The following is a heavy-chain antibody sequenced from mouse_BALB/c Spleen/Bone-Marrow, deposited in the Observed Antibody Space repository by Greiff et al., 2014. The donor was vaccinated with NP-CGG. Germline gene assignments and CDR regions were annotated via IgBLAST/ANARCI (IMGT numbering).Heavy chain of an antibody. J-gene: IGHJ3*01. D-gene: IGHD2-3*01. V-gene: IGHV10-1*02. CDR3: VRSDDGWFAY. Sequence: DVQLVESGGGLVQPKGSLKLSCAASGFTFNTYAMNWVRQAPGKGSEWVARIRSKSNNYATYYADSVKDRFTISRDDSQSMLYLQMNNLKTEDTAMYYCVRSDDGWFAYWGQGTLVTVSA. CDR1: GFTFNTYA. CDR2: IRSKSNNYAT.